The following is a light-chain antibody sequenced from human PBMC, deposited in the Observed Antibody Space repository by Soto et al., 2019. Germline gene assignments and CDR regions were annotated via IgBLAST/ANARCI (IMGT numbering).Light chain of an antibody. CDR1: SSDVGAYNY. CDR3: SSFASSNTWV. CDR2: EVT. Sequence: QSVLTQPPSASGSPGQSVTISCTGTSSDVGAYNYVSWYQQHAGKAPKLVIYEVTKRPSGVPDRFSGSKSANTASLTVSVLQAEDEADYYCSSFASSNTWVFGGGTKLTVL. J-gene: IGLJ3*02. V-gene: IGLV2-8*01.